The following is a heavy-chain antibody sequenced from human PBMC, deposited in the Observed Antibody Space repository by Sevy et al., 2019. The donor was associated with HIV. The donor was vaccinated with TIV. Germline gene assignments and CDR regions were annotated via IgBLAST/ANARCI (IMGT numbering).Heavy chain of an antibody. D-gene: IGHD1-1*01. V-gene: IGHV4-59*13. Sequence: SETLSLTCTLSGASMSCYYWSWIRQPPGKGLEWIGYIYDTGDTNFNPSLKSRVTISQDTSKTQFSLSLSSVNTADTAVYYCARGRSNFRYWSQGTLVTVSS. J-gene: IGHJ4*02. CDR3: ARGRSNFRY. CDR2: IYDTGDT. CDR1: GASMSCYY.